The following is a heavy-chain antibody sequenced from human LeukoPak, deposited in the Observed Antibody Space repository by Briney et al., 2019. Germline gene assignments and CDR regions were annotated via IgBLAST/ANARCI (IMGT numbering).Heavy chain of an antibody. V-gene: IGHV1-3*03. Sequence: LGASVKVSCKTSGYTFTSYTIHWVRQAPGQRLEWMGWINAGNGNTKYSQELQGRVTITRDTSASTAYLELSSLRSEDMAVYHCARDSEIVAGPFDYWGQGTLVTVSS. CDR3: ARDSEIVAGPFDY. CDR1: GYTFTSYT. CDR2: INAGNGNT. D-gene: IGHD6-19*01. J-gene: IGHJ4*02.